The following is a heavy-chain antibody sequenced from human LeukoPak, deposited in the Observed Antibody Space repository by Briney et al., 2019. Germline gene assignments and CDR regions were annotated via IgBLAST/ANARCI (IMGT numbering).Heavy chain of an antibody. V-gene: IGHV4-31*03. J-gene: IGHJ4*02. D-gene: IGHD3-22*01. Sequence: SVTLSLTGTVSGCSISSGGYYWRWIRQQPGRGLVMIGYIYCRGSTYYTPSLKSRVTISVDTSKNQFSLKLSSVTAADTAVYYCARAGGYAPYDSSGYYYWGQGTLVTVSS. CDR2: IYCRGST. CDR3: ARAGGYAPYDSSGYYY. CDR1: GCSISSGGYY.